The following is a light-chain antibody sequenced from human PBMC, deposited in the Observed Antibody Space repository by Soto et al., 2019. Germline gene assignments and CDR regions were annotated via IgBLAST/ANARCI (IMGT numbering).Light chain of an antibody. CDR3: CSYAGGSTWV. CDR1: SSDVGSYNL. Sequence: QSALTQPASVSGSPGQLITISCTGTSSDVGSYNLVSWYQQYPGKAPKLMIYEDNKRPSGVSNRFSVSKSGNTASLTISGLLAEDEADYYCCSYAGGSTWVFGGGTKLTVL. J-gene: IGLJ3*02. CDR2: EDN. V-gene: IGLV2-23*01.